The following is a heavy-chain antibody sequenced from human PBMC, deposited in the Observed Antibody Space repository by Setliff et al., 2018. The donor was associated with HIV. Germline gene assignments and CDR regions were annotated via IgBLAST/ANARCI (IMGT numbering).Heavy chain of an antibody. V-gene: IGHV4-4*09. J-gene: IGHJ4*02. CDR2: IHASGKA. CDR3: AHYYYDTSGQPFDY. Sequence: SETLSLTCTVSGDTDFYWSWIRQSPGKGLEWIGYIHASGKANYNPSLKSRVTISLDTSKNQLSLKLSSVTAADTAVYYCAHYYYDTSGQPFDYWGQGTLVTVSS. CDR1: GDTDFY. D-gene: IGHD3-22*01.